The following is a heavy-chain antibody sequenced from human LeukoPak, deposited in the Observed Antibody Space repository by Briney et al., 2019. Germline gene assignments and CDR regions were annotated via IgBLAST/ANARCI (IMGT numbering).Heavy chain of an antibody. J-gene: IGHJ4*02. CDR3: ARTIGYSYGYSDY. D-gene: IGHD5-18*01. Sequence: SETLSLTCAVYGGSFSGCYWSWIRQPPGKGLEWIGEINHSGSTNYNPSLKSRVTISVDTSKNQLSLKLSSVTAADTAVYYCARTIGYSYGYSDYWGQGTLVTVSS. V-gene: IGHV4-34*01. CDR1: GGSFSGCY. CDR2: INHSGST.